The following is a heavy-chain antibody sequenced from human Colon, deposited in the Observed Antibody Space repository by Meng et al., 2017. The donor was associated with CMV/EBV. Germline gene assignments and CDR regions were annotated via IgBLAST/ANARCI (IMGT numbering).Heavy chain of an antibody. CDR2: SYYSGST. CDR1: GGSISGGDYY. J-gene: IGHJ2*01. D-gene: IGHD2-21*02. V-gene: IGHV4-30-4*08. Sequence: LRLSCSVSGGSISGGDYYWSWIRQPPGKGLEWIGFSYYSGSTTYNPSLKSRVTISVDPFKNQFSLKLSSVTAADTAVYYCAREVTAGADWYFDLWGRGTLVTVSS. CDR3: AREVTAGADWYFDL.